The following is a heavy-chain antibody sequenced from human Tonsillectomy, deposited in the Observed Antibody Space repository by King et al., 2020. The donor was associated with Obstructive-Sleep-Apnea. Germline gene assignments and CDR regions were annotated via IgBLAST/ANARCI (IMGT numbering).Heavy chain of an antibody. CDR1: GGSISGSY. J-gene: IGHJ4*02. CDR3: ARAQSPYEYVWGNLKRVRVFDF. V-gene: IGHV4-59*01. D-gene: IGHD3-16*01. Sequence: MQLQESGPGLVKPSETLSLTCTVSGGSISGSYWSWIRQPPGKGLEWIAYIYASGNTTYNPSLKSRVTISVDTSKNQFSLKMNSETAADTDVCFCARAQSPYEYVWGNLKRVRVFDFWGQGSLVTVSS. CDR2: IYASGNT.